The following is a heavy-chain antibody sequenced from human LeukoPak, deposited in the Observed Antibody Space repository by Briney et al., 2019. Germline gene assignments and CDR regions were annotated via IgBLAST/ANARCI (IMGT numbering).Heavy chain of an antibody. V-gene: IGHV4-31*03. CDR1: GGSISSGGYY. CDR3: ARVVGITMVRGAAGAFGYFDY. CDR2: IYYSGST. Sequence: SQTLSLTCTVSGGSISSGGYYWSRMRQHPGKGMEWIGYIYYSGSTYYNPSLKSRVTISVDTSKNQFSLKLSSVTAADTAVYYCARVVGITMVRGAAGAFGYFDYWGQGTLVTVSS. D-gene: IGHD3-10*01. J-gene: IGHJ4*02.